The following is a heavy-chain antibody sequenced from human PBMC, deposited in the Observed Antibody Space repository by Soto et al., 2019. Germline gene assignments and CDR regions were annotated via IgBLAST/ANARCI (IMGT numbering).Heavy chain of an antibody. CDR2: IIPISDTA. CDR3: ATLVPAPTTLSPRLDWFDP. Sequence: SVKVSCKASGGTFSSETITWVRQAPGQGLEWMGGIIPISDTANYAQNFRGRVTITADESTSTVYLELSSLRSEDTAVYYCATLVPAPTTLSPRLDWFDPWGQGILVTV. D-gene: IGHD2-2*01. CDR1: GGTFSSET. J-gene: IGHJ5*02. V-gene: IGHV1-69*13.